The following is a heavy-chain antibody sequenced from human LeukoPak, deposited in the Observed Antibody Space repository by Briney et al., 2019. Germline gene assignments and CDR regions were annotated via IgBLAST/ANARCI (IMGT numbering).Heavy chain of an antibody. Sequence: TSETLSLTCTVSGGSISSYYWSWIRQPPGKGLEWIGYIYYSGSTNYNPSLKSRVTISVDTSKNQFSLKLSSVTAADTAVYYCARGMYYYGSGSYPYYFDYWGQEPWSPSPQ. D-gene: IGHD3-10*01. V-gene: IGHV4-59*01. CDR3: ARGMYYYGSGSYPYYFDY. CDR2: IYYSGST. CDR1: GGSISSYY. J-gene: IGHJ4*01.